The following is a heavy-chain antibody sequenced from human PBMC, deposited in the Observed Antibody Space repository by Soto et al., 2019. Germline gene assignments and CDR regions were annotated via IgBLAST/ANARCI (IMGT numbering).Heavy chain of an antibody. Sequence: SVKVSCKASGGTFSSYAISWVRQAPGQGLEWMGGIIPIFGTANYAQKFQGRVTITADESTSTAYMELSSLRSEDTAVYYCARSSVVTAPNFDYWGQGTLVTVSS. CDR1: GGTFSSYA. J-gene: IGHJ4*02. V-gene: IGHV1-69*13. CDR3: ARSSVVTAPNFDY. CDR2: IIPIFGTA. D-gene: IGHD2-21*02.